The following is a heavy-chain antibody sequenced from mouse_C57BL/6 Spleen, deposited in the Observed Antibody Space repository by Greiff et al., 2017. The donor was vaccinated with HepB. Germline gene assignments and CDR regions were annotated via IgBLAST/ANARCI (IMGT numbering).Heavy chain of an antibody. CDR2: ISYDGSN. V-gene: IGHV3-6*01. Sequence: DVQLQESGPGLVKPSQSLSLTCSVTGYSITSGYYWNWIRQFPGNKLEWMGYISYDGSNNYNPSLKNRIHITRDTSKNQFFLKLNSVTTEDTATYYCARVGLGYFDYWGQGTTLTVSS. J-gene: IGHJ2*01. CDR1: GYSITSGYY. D-gene: IGHD3-3*01. CDR3: ARVGLGYFDY.